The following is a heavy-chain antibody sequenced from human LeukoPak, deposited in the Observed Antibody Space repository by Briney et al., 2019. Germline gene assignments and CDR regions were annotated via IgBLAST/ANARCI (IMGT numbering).Heavy chain of an antibody. Sequence: SETLSLTCTVSGGSLSSYYWSWTRQPPGMALDWIGYIYYSGSTNYNPSLKSRVTISVDTSKNQFSLKLTSVTAADTAVYYCARVRFGYGGFDPWGQGTLVAVSS. V-gene: IGHV4-59*01. D-gene: IGHD3-16*01. CDR1: GGSLSSYY. CDR2: IYYSGST. J-gene: IGHJ5*02. CDR3: ARVRFGYGGFDP.